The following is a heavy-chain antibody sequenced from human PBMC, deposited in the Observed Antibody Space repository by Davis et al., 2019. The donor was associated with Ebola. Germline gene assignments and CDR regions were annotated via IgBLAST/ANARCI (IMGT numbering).Heavy chain of an antibody. Sequence: GESLKISCATSGFTFSSYAIHWVRQAPGKGLEWVAVMSYDGSNEYYADSVKGRFIISRDISKKTLYLQMNSPRAEDTAVYYCAKDKPQIYDFWSGYYDSWGPGTLVTVSS. D-gene: IGHD3-3*01. CDR2: MSYDGSNE. J-gene: IGHJ4*02. CDR3: AKDKPQIYDFWSGYYDS. CDR1: GFTFSSYA. V-gene: IGHV3-30*18.